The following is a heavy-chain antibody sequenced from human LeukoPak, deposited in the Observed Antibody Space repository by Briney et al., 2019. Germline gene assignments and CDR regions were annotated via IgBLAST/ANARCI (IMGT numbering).Heavy chain of an antibody. CDR1: GGSISSYY. J-gene: IGHJ4*02. CDR2: IYYSGST. V-gene: IGHV4-59*01. Sequence: PETLSLTCTVSGGSISSYYWSWIRQPPGKGLEWIGYIYYSGSTNYNPSLKSRVTISVDTSKNQFSLKLSSVTAADTAVYYCARELAVAGRYFDYWGQGTLVTVSS. CDR3: ARELAVAGRYFDY. D-gene: IGHD6-19*01.